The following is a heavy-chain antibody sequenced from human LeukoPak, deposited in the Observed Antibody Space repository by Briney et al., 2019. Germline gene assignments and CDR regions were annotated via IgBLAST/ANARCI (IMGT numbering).Heavy chain of an antibody. V-gene: IGHV5-51*01. CDR3: ARRPTGSYDP. D-gene: IGHD1-26*01. J-gene: IGHJ5*02. CDR2: IYPGDSRT. Sequence: GESLKISCKRSGYSFTTYWLGWVRQMPGGSLEWMGLIYPGDSRTRYSPSFQGQVTFSVDTSINTAYLQWTSLKASDTAIYYCARRPTGSYDPWGQGTLVTVSS. CDR1: GYSFTTYW.